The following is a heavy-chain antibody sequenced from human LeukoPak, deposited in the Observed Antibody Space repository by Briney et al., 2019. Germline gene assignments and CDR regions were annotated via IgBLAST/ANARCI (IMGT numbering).Heavy chain of an antibody. CDR3: AKHSWTLDV. J-gene: IGHJ6*02. D-gene: IGHD3-3*02. V-gene: IGHV3-23*01. CDR1: GFTFSSYA. CDR2: ISGSGDST. Sequence: GGSLRLSCAASGFTFSSYAMSWVRQAPGKGLGWVSAISGSGDSTYYADSGKGRFTISRDNSKNTLYLQLNSLRAEDTAVYYCAKHSWTLDVWGQGTTVTVSS.